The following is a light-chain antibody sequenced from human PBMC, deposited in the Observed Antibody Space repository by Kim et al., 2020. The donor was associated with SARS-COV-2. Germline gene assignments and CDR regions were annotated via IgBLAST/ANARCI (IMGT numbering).Light chain of an antibody. CDR3: GTWDNSLSAWV. CDR2: DND. V-gene: IGLV1-51*01. CDR1: KSNIGKNY. Sequence: QRFTIYCSGTKSNIGKNYVSWYQQIAGKAPKLIIYDNDVRPSGIPGRFSGSRSGTSATLVISGLQTGDEADFFCGTWDNSLSAWVFGGGTQLTVL. J-gene: IGLJ3*02.